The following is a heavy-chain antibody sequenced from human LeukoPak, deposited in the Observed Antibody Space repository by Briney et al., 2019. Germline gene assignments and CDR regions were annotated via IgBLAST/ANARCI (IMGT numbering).Heavy chain of an antibody. CDR3: ARGLGYYYGMDV. Sequence: PGGSLRLSCAASGFTFSTFALSWVRQASGKGLEWVSTIDGTYDTGRTYYADSVKGRFTISRDDSKNTLYLQMNSLRVEDTAVYYCARGLGYYYGMDVWGQGTTVTVSS. V-gene: IGHV3-23*01. CDR2: IDGTYDTGRT. J-gene: IGHJ6*02. CDR1: GFTFSTFA.